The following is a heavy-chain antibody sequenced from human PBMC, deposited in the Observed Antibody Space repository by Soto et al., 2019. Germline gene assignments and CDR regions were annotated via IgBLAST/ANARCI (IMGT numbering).Heavy chain of an antibody. CDR1: GGTFSSYA. CDR2: IIPVFGTA. CDR3: ARGRVLWFGELLTHYGMDV. V-gene: IGHV1-69*13. Sequence: SVKVSCKASGGTFSSYAISWVRQAPGQGLEWMGGIIPVFGTANYAQKFQGRVTITADESTSTAYMELSSLRSEDTAVYYCARGRVLWFGELLTHYGMDVWGQGTTVTVSS. D-gene: IGHD3-10*01. J-gene: IGHJ6*02.